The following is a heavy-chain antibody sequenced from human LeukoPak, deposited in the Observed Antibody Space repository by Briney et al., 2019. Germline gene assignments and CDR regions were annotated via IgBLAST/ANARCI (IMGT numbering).Heavy chain of an antibody. J-gene: IGHJ4*02. Sequence: GGSLLLSFTSSGFTFSAYGIHWVRQAPGKGLEWVAIIWCDGTKKYYADSVKGRFTISRDNSKNTVSLQMNSLRVEDTALYYCAKDDSGSLDYWGQGTLVTVSS. V-gene: IGHV3-33*06. CDR2: IWCDGTKK. D-gene: IGHD1-26*01. CDR3: AKDDSGSLDY. CDR1: GFTFSAYG.